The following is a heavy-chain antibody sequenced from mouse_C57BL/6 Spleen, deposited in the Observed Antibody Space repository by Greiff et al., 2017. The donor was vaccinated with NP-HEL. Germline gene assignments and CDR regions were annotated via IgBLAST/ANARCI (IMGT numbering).Heavy chain of an antibody. V-gene: IGHV1-80*01. CDR1: GYAFSSYW. D-gene: IGHD3-3*01. J-gene: IGHJ3*01. CDR3: ARSFERDGFAY. CDR2: IYPGDGDT. Sequence: QVQLKQSGAELVKPGASVKISCKASGYAFSSYWMNWVKQRPGKGLEWIGQIYPGDGDTNYNGKFKGKATLTADKSSSTAYMQLSSLTSEDSAVYFCARSFERDGFAYWGEGTLVTVSA.